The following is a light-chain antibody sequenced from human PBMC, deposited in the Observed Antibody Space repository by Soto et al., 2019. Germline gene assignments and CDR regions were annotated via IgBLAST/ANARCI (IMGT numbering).Light chain of an antibody. Sequence: DIQMTQSPSTLSGSVGDRVTITCRASQTISSWLAWYQQKPGKAPKLLIYKASTLKSGVPARFSGSGSGTEFTLTISSLQPDDFATYYCQQYNSYHSFGQGTKV. J-gene: IGKJ1*01. V-gene: IGKV1-5*03. CDR1: QTISSW. CDR3: QQYNSYHS. CDR2: KAS.